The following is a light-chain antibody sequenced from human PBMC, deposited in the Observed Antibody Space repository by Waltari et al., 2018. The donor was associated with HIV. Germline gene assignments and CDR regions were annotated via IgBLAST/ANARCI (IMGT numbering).Light chain of an antibody. CDR3: GTWDSSLSAV. J-gene: IGLJ3*02. V-gene: IGLV1-51*01. CDR1: SSNIGSHS. Sequence: QSVLTPPPSVSSAPGQTVTISCSGSSSNIGSHSVSWYQQLPGTAPKLLIYDNNKRPSGIPDRFSGSKSGTSATVGITGLQTGDEADYYCGTWDSSLSAVFGGGTKLTVL. CDR2: DNN.